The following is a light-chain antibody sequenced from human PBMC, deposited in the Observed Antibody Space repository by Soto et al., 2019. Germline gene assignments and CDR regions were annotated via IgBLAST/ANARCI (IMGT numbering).Light chain of an antibody. CDR2: WAS. Sequence: VMTQSPDSLAVSLGERATINCKSSQSVLYSSNNKNYLAWYQQKAGQPPKLLIYWASIRASGVPDRFSGSGSGTEFTLTISSLQAEDVALYFCHQYHSSPWTFGQGTKVEIK. CDR1: QSVLYSSNNKNY. CDR3: HQYHSSPWT. J-gene: IGKJ1*01. V-gene: IGKV4-1*01.